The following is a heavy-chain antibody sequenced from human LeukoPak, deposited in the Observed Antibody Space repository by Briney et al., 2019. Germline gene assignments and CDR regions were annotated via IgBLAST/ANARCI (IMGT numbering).Heavy chain of an antibody. D-gene: IGHD5-18*01. CDR2: IYYSGST. CDR3: ARARYSYGFAYYYYYYYMDV. Sequence: SETLSLTCTVSGGSISSSSYYWGWIRQPPGKGLEWIGSIYYSGSTYYNPSLKSRVTISVDTSKNQFSLKLSSVTAADTAVYYCARARYSYGFAYYYYYYYMDVWGKGTTVTISS. V-gene: IGHV4-39*07. CDR1: GGSISSSSYY. J-gene: IGHJ6*03.